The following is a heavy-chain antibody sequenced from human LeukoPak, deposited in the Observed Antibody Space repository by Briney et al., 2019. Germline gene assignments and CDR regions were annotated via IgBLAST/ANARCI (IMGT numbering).Heavy chain of an antibody. J-gene: IGHJ6*02. CDR2: INPNSGGT. Sequence: ASVKVSCKASGYTFNGYYMHWVPQAPGQGLEWMGWINPNSGGTNYAQKFQGRVTMTRDTSISTAYMELSRLRSDDTAVYYCAREKRIWSGLSLGMDVWGQGTTVTVSS. D-gene: IGHD3-3*01. CDR3: AREKRIWSGLSLGMDV. V-gene: IGHV1-2*02. CDR1: GYTFNGYY.